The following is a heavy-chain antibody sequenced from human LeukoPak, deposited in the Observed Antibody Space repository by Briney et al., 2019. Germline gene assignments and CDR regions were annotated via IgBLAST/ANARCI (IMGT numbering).Heavy chain of an antibody. Sequence: PGGSLRLSCAASGFTFSSYWMSWVRQAPGKGLEWVANIRHDGSEKYYVDSVKGRFTISRDNAKNSLYLQMNSLRAEDTAIYYCARGKYSGNDYHFDYWGQGTLVIVSS. CDR1: GFTFSSYW. CDR3: ARGKYSGNDYHFDY. V-gene: IGHV3-7*03. D-gene: IGHD5-12*01. CDR2: IRHDGSEK. J-gene: IGHJ4*02.